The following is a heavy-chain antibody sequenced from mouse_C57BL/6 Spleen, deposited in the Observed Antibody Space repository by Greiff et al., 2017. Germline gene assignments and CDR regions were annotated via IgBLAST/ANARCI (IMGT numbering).Heavy chain of an antibody. CDR1: GYSITSGYY. CDR2: ISYDGSN. CDR3: AEAIYYGNFAY. Sequence: EVKLQESGPGLVKPSQSLSLTCSVTGYSITSGYYWNWIRQFPGNQLEWMGYISYDGSNNYNPSLKNRISITRDTSKNQYFLKLNSVTTEDTATYYCAEAIYYGNFAYWGQGTLVTVSA. V-gene: IGHV3-6*01. J-gene: IGHJ3*01. D-gene: IGHD2-1*01.